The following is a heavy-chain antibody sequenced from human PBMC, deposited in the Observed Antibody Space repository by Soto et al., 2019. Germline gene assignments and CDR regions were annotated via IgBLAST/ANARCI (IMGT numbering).Heavy chain of an antibody. CDR3: ARKILGSTSRPNYWYFDL. J-gene: IGHJ2*01. V-gene: IGHV3-23*01. Sequence: EVHLLESGGGLVQPGGSLRLSCAGSGFTFINYAMNWVRQAPGKGLEWVSSISGGGDAAFFPDSVRGRLTISRDNSQNTVTLQMNSLGVDDTAVYYCARKILGSTSRPNYWYFDLWGRGTLVTVSS. CDR2: ISGGGDAA. D-gene: IGHD2-2*01. CDR1: GFTFINYA.